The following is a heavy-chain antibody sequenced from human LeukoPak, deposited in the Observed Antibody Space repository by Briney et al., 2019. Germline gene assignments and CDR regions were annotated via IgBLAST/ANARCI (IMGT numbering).Heavy chain of an antibody. J-gene: IGHJ4*02. Sequence: GGSLRLSCAASGFTFSSYAMSWVRQAPGKGLEWVSAISGSGGSTYYADSVKGRFTISRDNSKNTLYLQMNSLRAEDTAVYYCAKDFGYRSSTSCYPYSSGWAKDYWGQGTLVTVSS. CDR1: GFTFSSYA. D-gene: IGHD2-2*03. CDR2: ISGSGGST. CDR3: AKDFGYRSSTSCYPYSSGWAKDY. V-gene: IGHV3-23*01.